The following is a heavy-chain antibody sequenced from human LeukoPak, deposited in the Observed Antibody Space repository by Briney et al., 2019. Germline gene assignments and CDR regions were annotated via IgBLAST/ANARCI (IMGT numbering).Heavy chain of an antibody. CDR2: ISGSGSSR. V-gene: IGHV3-23*01. D-gene: IGHD6-13*01. Sequence: GGSLRLSCAASGFIFSSYALTWVHQAPGKGLEWVSVISGSGSSRYYADSVKGRFTISRDNSKNTVFLQMNSLRVEDTAIYYCAKDIAAAGDYWAQGPLVTVSS. J-gene: IGHJ4*02. CDR3: AKDIAAAGDY. CDR1: GFIFSSYA.